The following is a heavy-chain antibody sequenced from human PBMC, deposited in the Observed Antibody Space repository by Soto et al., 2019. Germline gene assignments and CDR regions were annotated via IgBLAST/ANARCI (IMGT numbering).Heavy chain of an antibody. D-gene: IGHD4-17*01. CDR1: GFTFSSYA. CDR3: AKDQGDYNPRAQDYYYYYMDV. Sequence: GGSLRLSCAASGFTFSSYAMSWVRQAPGKGLEWVSAISGSGGSTYYADSVKGRFTISRDNSKNTLYLQMNSLRAEDTAVYYCAKDQGDYNPRAQDYYYYYMDVWGKGTTVTVSS. V-gene: IGHV3-23*01. CDR2: ISGSGGST. J-gene: IGHJ6*03.